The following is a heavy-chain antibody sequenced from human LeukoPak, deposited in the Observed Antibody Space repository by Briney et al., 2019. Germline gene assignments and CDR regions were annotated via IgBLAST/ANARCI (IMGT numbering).Heavy chain of an antibody. CDR1: GYTFTSYY. Sequence: ASVKVSCKASGYTFTSYYMHWVRQAPGQGLEWMGIINPSGGSTNYAQKFQGRVTMTRDMSTSTVYMELSSLRSEDTAVYYCARGDSSWYESGWFDPWGQGTLATVSS. D-gene: IGHD6-13*01. V-gene: IGHV1-46*01. CDR3: ARGDSSWYESGWFDP. J-gene: IGHJ5*02. CDR2: INPSGGST.